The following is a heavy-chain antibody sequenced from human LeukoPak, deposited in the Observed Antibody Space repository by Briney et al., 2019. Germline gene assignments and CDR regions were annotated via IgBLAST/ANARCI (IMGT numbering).Heavy chain of an antibody. Sequence: PSETLSLTCTVSGDSISSSSYYWGWIRQPPGTGLEWIGSIYYTGYTYDNPSLRSRITMSVDTPKNQFSLQLSSVTAAETAVYYCASHDITGTTSSAFHIWGQGTTVTVSS. D-gene: IGHD1-20*01. V-gene: IGHV4-39*01. CDR3: ASHDITGTTSSAFHI. CDR2: IYYTGYT. J-gene: IGHJ3*02. CDR1: GDSISSSSYY.